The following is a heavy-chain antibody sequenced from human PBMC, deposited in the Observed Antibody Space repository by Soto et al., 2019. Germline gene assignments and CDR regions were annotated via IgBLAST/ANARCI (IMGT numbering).Heavy chain of an antibody. Sequence: SETLSLTCSVSGVSISSYFWSWIRQPPGRGLEWIGYTYHRGSTNYSHSLRSRVAISLDTSENQFPLKVSSVTAADTAVYYCARIGGYHGPLDYWGQGTPVTVSS. D-gene: IGHD3-16*02. CDR1: GVSISSYF. V-gene: IGHV4-59*01. CDR2: TYHRGST. CDR3: ARIGGYHGPLDY. J-gene: IGHJ4*02.